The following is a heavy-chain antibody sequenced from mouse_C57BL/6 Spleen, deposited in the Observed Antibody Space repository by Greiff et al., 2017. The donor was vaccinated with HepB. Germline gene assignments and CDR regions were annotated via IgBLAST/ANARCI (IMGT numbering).Heavy chain of an antibody. V-gene: IGHV5-17*01. J-gene: IGHJ4*01. CDR2: ISSGSSTI. D-gene: IGHD2-4*01. Sequence: EVHLVESGGGLVKPGGSLKLSCAASGFTFSDYGMHWVRQAPEKGLEWVAYISSGSSTIYYADTVKGRFTISRDNAKNTLFLQMTSLRSEDTAMYDCARRDYDFYAMDYWGQGTSVTVSS. CDR3: ARRDYDFYAMDY. CDR1: GFTFSDYG.